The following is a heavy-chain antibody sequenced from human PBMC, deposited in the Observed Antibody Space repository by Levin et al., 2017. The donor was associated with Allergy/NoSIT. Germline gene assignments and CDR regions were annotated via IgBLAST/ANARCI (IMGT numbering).Heavy chain of an antibody. CDR1: GFTFSSYA. CDR2: ISGSGGST. D-gene: IGHD6-19*01. CDR3: AKFPLPNSGIAVAGMVDY. J-gene: IGHJ4*02. Sequence: GESLKISCAASGFTFSSYAMSWVRQAPGKGLEWVSAISGSGGSTYYADSVKGRFTISRDNSKNTLYLQMNSLRAEDTAVYYCAKFPLPNSGIAVAGMVDYWGQGTLVTVSS. V-gene: IGHV3-23*01.